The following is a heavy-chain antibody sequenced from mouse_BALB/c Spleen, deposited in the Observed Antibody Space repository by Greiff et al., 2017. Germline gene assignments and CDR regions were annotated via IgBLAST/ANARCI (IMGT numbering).Heavy chain of an antibody. Sequence: VQLKQSGAELVRSGASVKLSCTASGFNIKDYYMHWVKQRPEQGLEWIGWIDPENGDTEYAPKFQGKATMTADTSSNTAYLQLSSLTSEDTAVYYCNAGSFHWYFDVWGAGTTVTVSS. D-gene: IGHD1-1*01. CDR3: NAGSFHWYFDV. CDR1: GFNIKDYY. J-gene: IGHJ1*01. CDR2: IDPENGDT. V-gene: IGHV14-4*02.